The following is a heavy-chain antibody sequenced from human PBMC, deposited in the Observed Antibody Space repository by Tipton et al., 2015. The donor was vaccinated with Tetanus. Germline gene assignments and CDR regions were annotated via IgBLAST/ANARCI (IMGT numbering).Heavy chain of an antibody. CDR2: IKQDGSEK. V-gene: IGHV3-7*05. Sequence: SLRLSCAASGFTFSSYWMSWVRQAPGKGLEWVANIKQDGSEKYYVDSVKGRFTISRDNAKNSLYLQMNSLRAEDTAMYYCARDTAYDFWSGYYGNFDYWGQGTLVTVSS. D-gene: IGHD3-3*01. J-gene: IGHJ4*02. CDR1: GFTFSSYW. CDR3: ARDTAYDFWSGYYGNFDY.